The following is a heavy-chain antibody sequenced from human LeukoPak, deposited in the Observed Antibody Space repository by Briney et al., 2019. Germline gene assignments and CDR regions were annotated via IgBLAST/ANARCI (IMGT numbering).Heavy chain of an antibody. J-gene: IGHJ6*03. Sequence: PSETMSLTSTVSGGSISSGDYYWSWIRQPPGKGLEWIGYIYYSGSTYYNPSLKSRVTISVDTSKNQFSLKLSSVTAADTAVYYCARVKAARPTLHYYYYMDVWGKGTTVTVSS. CDR2: IYYSGST. CDR3: ARVKAARPTLHYYYYMDV. V-gene: IGHV4-30-4*08. CDR1: GGSISSGDYY. D-gene: IGHD6-6*01.